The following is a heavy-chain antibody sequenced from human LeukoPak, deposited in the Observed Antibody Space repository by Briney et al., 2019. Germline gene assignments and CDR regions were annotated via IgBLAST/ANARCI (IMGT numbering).Heavy chain of an antibody. Sequence: KPSETLSLTCTVSGGSISSYYWSWIRQPPGKGLEWIGHIHYSGSTNHNPSLKGRVTISVDTSKNQFPLKLSSVTAADTAVYYCARTDSSGWYVFDYWGQGTLVTVSS. D-gene: IGHD6-19*01. CDR3: ARTDSSGWYVFDY. J-gene: IGHJ4*02. CDR1: GGSISSYY. V-gene: IGHV4-59*01. CDR2: IHYSGST.